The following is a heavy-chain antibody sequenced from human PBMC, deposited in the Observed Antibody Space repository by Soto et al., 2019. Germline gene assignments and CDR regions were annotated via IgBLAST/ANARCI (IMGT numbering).Heavy chain of an antibody. CDR2: IIPIFGTA. Sequence: QVQLVQSGAEVKKPGSSMKVSCKASGGTFSSYAISWVRQAPGQGLEWMGGIIPIFGTANYAQKFQGRVTITADEPTSTDYLELCSLSSEVTSLYYCAREEYSSSSYYYCYYGMDVWGQGTTVTVSS. D-gene: IGHD6-6*01. CDR3: AREEYSSSSYYYCYYGMDV. J-gene: IGHJ6*02. V-gene: IGHV1-69*01. CDR1: GGTFSSYA.